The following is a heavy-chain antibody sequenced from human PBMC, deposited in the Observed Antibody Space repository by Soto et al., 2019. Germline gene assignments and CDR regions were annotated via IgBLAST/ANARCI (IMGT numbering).Heavy chain of an antibody. J-gene: IGHJ4*02. V-gene: IGHV4-4*02. CDR1: CASIGSGGW. CDR2: IFHDGNT. CDR3: ARGMTPPGAPAWYYFDS. D-gene: IGHD2-8*02. Sequence: SETLSLTCAGSCASIGSGGWWSWVRQPPGKGLEWIAEIFHDGNTNYSPSLKSRVTMSADVSKNQFSLRLTSVTAADTALYCARGMTPPGAPAWYYFDSWGQGTLVTVSS.